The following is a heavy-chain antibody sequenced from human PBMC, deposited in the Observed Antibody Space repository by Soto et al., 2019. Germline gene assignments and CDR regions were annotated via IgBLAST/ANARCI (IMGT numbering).Heavy chain of an antibody. CDR1: GGSISSYY. CDR2: IYYSGST. V-gene: IGHV4-59*01. J-gene: IGHJ6*03. D-gene: IGHD4-4*01. Sequence: SETLSLTCTVSGGSISSYYWSWIRQPPGKGLEWIGYIYYSGSTNYNPSLKSRVTISVDTSKNQFSLKLSSVTAADTAVYYCAIYSNYDYYYYMDVWGKGTTVTVSS. CDR3: AIYSNYDYYYYMDV.